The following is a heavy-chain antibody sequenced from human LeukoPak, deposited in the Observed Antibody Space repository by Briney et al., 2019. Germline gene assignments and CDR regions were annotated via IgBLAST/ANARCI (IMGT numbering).Heavy chain of an antibody. Sequence: PSETLSLTCTVSGGSISSSSYYWGWIRQPPGKGLEWIGSIYYSGSTYYNPSLKSRVTISVDTSKNQFSLKLSSVTAADTAVYYCARRGVGYSSSSGRGWFDPWGQGTLVTVSS. CDR1: GGSISSSSYY. CDR3: ARRGVGYSSSSGRGWFDP. CDR2: IYYSGST. D-gene: IGHD6-6*01. J-gene: IGHJ5*02. V-gene: IGHV4-39*01.